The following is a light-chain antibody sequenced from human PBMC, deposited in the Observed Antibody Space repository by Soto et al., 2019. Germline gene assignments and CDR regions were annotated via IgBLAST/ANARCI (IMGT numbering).Light chain of an antibody. CDR2: SNN. V-gene: IGLV1-44*01. Sequence: QSVLTQPPSASGTPGQGGIISCSGSSSHIGSNTVNWYQQLPGTAPKLLIYSNNQRPSGVPDRFSGSKSGTSASLAISGLQSEDEADYYCAAWDDSLNGRYVFGTGTKVTVL. CDR3: AAWDDSLNGRYV. CDR1: SSHIGSNT. J-gene: IGLJ1*01.